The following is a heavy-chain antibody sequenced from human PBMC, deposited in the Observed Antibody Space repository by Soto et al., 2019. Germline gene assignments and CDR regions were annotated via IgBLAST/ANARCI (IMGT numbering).Heavy chain of an antibody. CDR3: ARGPDEITMIQNWFDP. V-gene: IGHV5-51*01. D-gene: IGHD3-22*01. CDR2: IYPGDSDT. CDR1: GYSFTSYW. J-gene: IGHJ5*02. Sequence: GESLKISCKGSGYSFTSYWIGWVRQMPGKGLEWMGIIYPGDSDTRYSPSFQGQVTISADKSISTAYLQWSSLKASDTAMYYCARGPDEITMIQNWFDPWGQGTQVTVSS.